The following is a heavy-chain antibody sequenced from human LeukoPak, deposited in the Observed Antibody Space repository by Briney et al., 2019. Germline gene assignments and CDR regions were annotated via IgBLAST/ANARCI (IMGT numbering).Heavy chain of an antibody. Sequence: SETLSLTCAVYGRPFSEYYWSWIRQPPGKGLEWIGEINHSRGTNYNPSLKSRVTISVDISKDQFSLKLSSVDAADTSVHDCARVQDFDTSAYYLGYWGQGNLVTVSS. V-gene: IGHV4-34*01. D-gene: IGHD3-22*01. CDR2: INHSRGT. CDR3: ARVQDFDTSAYYLGY. J-gene: IGHJ4*02. CDR1: GRPFSEYY.